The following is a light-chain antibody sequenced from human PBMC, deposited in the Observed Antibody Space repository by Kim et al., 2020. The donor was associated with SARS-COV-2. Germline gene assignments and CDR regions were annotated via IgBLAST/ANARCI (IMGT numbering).Light chain of an antibody. CDR1: QDVVTN. CDR3: QQYYKWPLT. CDR2: SAS. J-gene: IGKJ2*01. Sequence: SVSPGERATRSCRASQDVVTNVAWYQQIRGQAPRLLIYSASTRATGIPARFSGSGSGTEFTLTISSLQSEDFVVYYCQQYYKWPLTFGQGTELGI. V-gene: IGKV3-15*01.